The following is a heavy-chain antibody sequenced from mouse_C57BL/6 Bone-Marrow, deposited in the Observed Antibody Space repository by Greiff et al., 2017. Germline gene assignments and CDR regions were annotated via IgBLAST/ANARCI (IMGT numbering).Heavy chain of an antibody. CDR2: IYPRSGNT. J-gene: IGHJ3*01. CDR3: ARWYYGRVAY. CDR1: GYTFTSYG. V-gene: IGHV1-81*01. Sequence: QVQLKESGAELARPGASVKLSCKASGYTFTSYGISWVKQRTGQGLEWIGEIYPRSGNTYYNEKFKGKATLTADKSSSTAYMELRSLTSEDSAVYFCARWYYGRVAYWGQGTLVTVSA. D-gene: IGHD1-2*01.